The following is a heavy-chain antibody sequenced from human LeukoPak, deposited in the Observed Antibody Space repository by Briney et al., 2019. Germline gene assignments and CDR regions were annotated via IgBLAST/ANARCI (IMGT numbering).Heavy chain of an antibody. V-gene: IGHV1-2*04. CDR1: GYTFTDYY. Sequence: ASVKVSCKASGYTFTDYYMHCVRQAPGHGLEWMGWINPNNGGTYSTQKFQGWVTMTRDTSISTAYMELSRLTSDDTAVYYCARANPLHCSSTSCLFDYWGQGSLVTVSS. D-gene: IGHD2-2*01. J-gene: IGHJ4*02. CDR3: ARANPLHCSSTSCLFDY. CDR2: INPNNGGT.